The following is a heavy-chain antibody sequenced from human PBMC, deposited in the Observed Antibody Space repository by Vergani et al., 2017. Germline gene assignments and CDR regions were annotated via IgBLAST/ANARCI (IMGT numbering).Heavy chain of an antibody. D-gene: IGHD5-18*01. V-gene: IGHV4-38-2*01. CDR3: ARHLRGYSYCVLDY. CDR1: DFISNGHY. J-gene: IGHJ4*02. Sequence: QVQLQESGPGLLKPSETLSLICDVFDFISNGHYWGWIRQSPEKGLEWIGSLYASESTYYSPSLKSGVAISIDTSKNHFSMRLSNVTAAATAVYYCARHLRGYSYCVLDYWGQGREVTVSS. CDR2: LYASEST.